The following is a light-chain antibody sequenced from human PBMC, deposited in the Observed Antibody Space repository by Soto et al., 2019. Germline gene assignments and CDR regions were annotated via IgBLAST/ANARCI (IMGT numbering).Light chain of an antibody. CDR2: GAS. CDR1: QSISSN. J-gene: IGKJ1*01. Sequence: EIVMTPSPATLSVSPGERATLSCRASQSISSNLVWYQQKAGQAPRLLIYGASTRATGIPARFSGSGSGTDFTLTISRLEPEDFAVYYCQQYGSSLRTFGQGTKVDIK. V-gene: IGKV3-15*01. CDR3: QQYGSSLRT.